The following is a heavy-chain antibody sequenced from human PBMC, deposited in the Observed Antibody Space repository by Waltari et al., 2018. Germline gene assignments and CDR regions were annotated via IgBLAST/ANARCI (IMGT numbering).Heavy chain of an antibody. CDR1: GFALSSYD. Sequence: EVQLVESGGGLVQPGGSLRLSCAASGFALSSYDMHWVRQATGKGLEWVSSIGTADDTYHSGSVKGRFTISRKNAKNSLHLQMNALRAEDTAVYYCARGGTVTDFDYWGHGTLVIVSS. V-gene: IGHV3-13*01. D-gene: IGHD4-17*01. CDR2: IGTADDT. J-gene: IGHJ4*01. CDR3: ARGGTVTDFDY.